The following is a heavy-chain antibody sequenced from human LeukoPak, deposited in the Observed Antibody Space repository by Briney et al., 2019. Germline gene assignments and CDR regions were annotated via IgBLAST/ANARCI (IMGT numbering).Heavy chain of an antibody. CDR3: ARLGSGYCSGGSCSFWFDP. V-gene: IGHV1-18*01. CDR2: ISAYNGNT. J-gene: IGHJ5*02. CDR1: GYTFTSYG. D-gene: IGHD2-15*01. Sequence: ASVKVSCKASGYTFTSYGISWVRQAPGQGLEGMGWISAYNGNTNYAQKLQGRVTMTTDTSTSTAYMELRSLRSDDTAVYYCARLGSGYCSGGSCSFWFDPWGQGTLVTVSS.